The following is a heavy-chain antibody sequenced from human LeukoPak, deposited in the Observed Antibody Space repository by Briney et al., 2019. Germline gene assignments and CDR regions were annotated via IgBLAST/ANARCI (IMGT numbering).Heavy chain of an antibody. J-gene: IGHJ5*02. CDR1: GGPISSSSYY. D-gene: IGHD2-2*01. CDR2: IYYSGST. CDR3: ARGIIVVVPAAKATPQKSNWFDP. V-gene: IGHV4-39*07. Sequence: SETLSLTCTVSGGPISSSSYYWGWIRQPPGKGLEWIGSIYYSGSTYYNPSLKSRVTISVDTSKNQFSLKLSSVTAADTAVYYCARGIIVVVPAAKATPQKSNWFDPWGQGTLVTVSS.